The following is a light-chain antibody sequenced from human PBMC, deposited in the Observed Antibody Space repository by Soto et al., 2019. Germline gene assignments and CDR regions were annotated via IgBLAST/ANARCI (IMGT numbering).Light chain of an antibody. V-gene: IGKV3-15*01. CDR2: GAS. J-gene: IGKJ5*01. CDR3: QQYNNWLIT. CDR1: QSVSSN. Sequence: EIVMTQSPATLSVSPGERATLSCRASQSVSSNLAWYKQKPGQAPRLLIYGASTRATGIPARFSGSGFGTEFTLTISSLQSEDFAVYYCQQYNNWLITFGQGTRLEIK.